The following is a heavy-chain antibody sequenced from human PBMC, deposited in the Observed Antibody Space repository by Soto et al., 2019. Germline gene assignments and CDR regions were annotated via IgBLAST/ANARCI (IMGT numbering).Heavy chain of an antibody. V-gene: IGHV1-24*01. J-gene: IGHJ5*02. CDR2: FDPEDGET. CDR1: GYTLTELS. Sequence: ASVKVSCKVSGYTLTELSMHWVRQAPGKGLEWKGGFDPEDGETIYAQKFQGRVTMTEDTSTDTAYMELSSLRSEDTAVYYCATVIYLIRGSYYGWFDPWGQGTLVTVSS. D-gene: IGHD1-26*01. CDR3: ATVIYLIRGSYYGWFDP.